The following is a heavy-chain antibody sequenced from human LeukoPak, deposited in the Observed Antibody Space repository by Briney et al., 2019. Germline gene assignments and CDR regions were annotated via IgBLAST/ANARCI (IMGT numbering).Heavy chain of an antibody. J-gene: IGHJ4*02. CDR1: GFTFDDYA. Sequence: GGSLRLSCAASGFTFDDYAMHWVRQAPGKGLEWVSGISWNSGSIGYADSVKGRFTISRDNSKNTLYLQMNSLRAEDTAVYYCAKDGDTIRLDYWGQGTLVTVSS. CDR3: AKDGDTIRLDY. CDR2: ISWNSGSI. D-gene: IGHD3-3*01. V-gene: IGHV3-9*01.